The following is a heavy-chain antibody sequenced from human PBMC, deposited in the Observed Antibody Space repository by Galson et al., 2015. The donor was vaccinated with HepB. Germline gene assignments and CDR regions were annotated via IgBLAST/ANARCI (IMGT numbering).Heavy chain of an antibody. D-gene: IGHD6-13*01. Sequence: SLRLSCAASGFTFSSFVIHWVRQAPGKGLEYVSAISPTGGNTYYADSVKGRFTVSRDNSKNTVYLQMSSLRTEDTAVYYCVKKGSTSWYYDYWGHGTLVTVSS. CDR3: VKKGSTSWYYDY. CDR1: GFTFSSFV. V-gene: IGHV3-64D*06. J-gene: IGHJ4*01. CDR2: ISPTGGNT.